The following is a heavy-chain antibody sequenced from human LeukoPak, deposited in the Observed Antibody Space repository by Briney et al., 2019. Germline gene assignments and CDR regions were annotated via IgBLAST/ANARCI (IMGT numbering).Heavy chain of an antibody. Sequence: GGSLRLSCAASGFTFSSYGMHWVRQAPGKGLEWVAVISYDGSNKYYADSVKGRFTISRDDSKNTLYLQMNSLRAEDTAVYYCARDRKDTVATIYYYGMDVWGQGTTVTVSS. J-gene: IGHJ6*02. CDR3: ARDRKDTVATIYYYGMDV. V-gene: IGHV3-30*03. D-gene: IGHD5-12*01. CDR1: GFTFSSYG. CDR2: ISYDGSNK.